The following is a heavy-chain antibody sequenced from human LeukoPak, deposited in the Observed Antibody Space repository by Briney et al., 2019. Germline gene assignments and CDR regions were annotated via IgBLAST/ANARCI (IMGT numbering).Heavy chain of an antibody. Sequence: PGGSLRLSCAASGFTFSTYGMHWVRQAPGKGLEWVAVITYDGSNTYYADSVKGRFTISRDNSKNTLYLQMNSLSAEDTAIYYCAKWGDYDVLTGYYDSDYWGQGTLVTVSS. D-gene: IGHD3-9*01. CDR2: ITYDGSNT. V-gene: IGHV3-30*18. CDR3: AKWGDYDVLTGYYDSDY. CDR1: GFTFSTYG. J-gene: IGHJ4*02.